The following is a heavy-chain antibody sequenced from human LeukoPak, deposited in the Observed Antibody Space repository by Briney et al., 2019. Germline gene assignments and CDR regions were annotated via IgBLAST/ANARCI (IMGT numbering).Heavy chain of an antibody. D-gene: IGHD3-22*01. CDR3: ARDRAITMIVEIDY. V-gene: IGHV3-21*01. Sequence: PGGSLRLSCAASGFSFSSYSMNWVRQAPGKGLEWVSSISSSSSYIYYADSVKGRFTISRDNAKNSLYLQMNSLRAEDTAVYYCARDRAITMIVEIDYWGQETLVTVSS. CDR2: ISSSSSYI. CDR1: GFSFSSYS. J-gene: IGHJ4*02.